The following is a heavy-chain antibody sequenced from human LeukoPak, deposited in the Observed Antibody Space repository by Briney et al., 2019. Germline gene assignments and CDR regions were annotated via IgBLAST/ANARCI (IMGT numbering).Heavy chain of an antibody. J-gene: IGHJ4*02. V-gene: IGHV1-8*03. Sequence: ASVKVSCKASGYTFTNYDINWVRQATGQGLEWMGWLNPNNGKTGYAQRFQGRVTITRDTSASTAYMELSSLRSEDTAVYYCARDSDIVATVDIDYWGQGTLVTVSS. CDR2: LNPNNGKT. CDR3: ARDSDIVATVDIDY. CDR1: GYTFTNYD. D-gene: IGHD5-12*01.